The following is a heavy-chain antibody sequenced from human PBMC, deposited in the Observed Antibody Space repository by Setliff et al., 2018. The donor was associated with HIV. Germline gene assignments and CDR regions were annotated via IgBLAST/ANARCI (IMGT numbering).Heavy chain of an antibody. D-gene: IGHD5-18*01. Sequence: GGSLRLSCAASGFTFSDHYMDWVRQAPGKGLEWVGRTKNKVNSFTTEYAASVKGRFTISRDDSKNSLSLHMNSLKTEDTAVYYCARDFSYGYFFYGMDVWGQGTTVTVSS. CDR2: TKNKVNSFTT. J-gene: IGHJ6*02. CDR3: ARDFSYGYFFYGMDV. CDR1: GFTFSDHY. V-gene: IGHV3-72*01.